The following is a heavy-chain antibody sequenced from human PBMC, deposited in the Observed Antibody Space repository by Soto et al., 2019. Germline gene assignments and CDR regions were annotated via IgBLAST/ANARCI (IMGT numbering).Heavy chain of an antibody. CDR1: GGSFSGYY. Sequence: PSETLSLTCAVYGGSFSGYYWSWIRQPPGKGLEWIGEINHSGSTNYNPSLKSRVTISVDTSKNQFSLKLSSVTAADTAVYYCARHGVSGAAQVDYWGQGTLVPVSS. CDR2: INHSGST. J-gene: IGHJ4*02. CDR3: ARHGVSGAAQVDY. V-gene: IGHV4-34*01. D-gene: IGHD6-6*01.